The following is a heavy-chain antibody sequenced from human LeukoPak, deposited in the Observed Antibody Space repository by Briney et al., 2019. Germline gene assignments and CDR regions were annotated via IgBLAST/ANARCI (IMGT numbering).Heavy chain of an antibody. CDR3: ARVGYYASGPFSYFDY. CDR2: ISYDGSNE. Sequence: GGSLRLSCAASGFTFSGYAMHWVRQAPGKGLECLAVISYDGSNEYYADSVKGRFTISRDNSKNTLYLQMNSLSVEDTAVYYCARVGYYASGPFSYFDYWGQGTLVTVSS. CDR1: GFTFSGYA. J-gene: IGHJ4*02. D-gene: IGHD3-10*01. V-gene: IGHV3-30-3*01.